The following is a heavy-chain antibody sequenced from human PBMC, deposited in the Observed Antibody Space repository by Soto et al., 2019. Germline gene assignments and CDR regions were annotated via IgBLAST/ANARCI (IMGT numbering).Heavy chain of an antibody. J-gene: IGHJ4*02. D-gene: IGHD1-1*01. CDR1: GGSISSYY. CDR3: ERANARSRDFDN. V-gene: IGHV4-59*01. Sequence: SETLSLTCTVAGGSISSYYGSWIRQPPGKGLEWIGYIYYSGSTNYNPSLKSRVTISVDTSKNQFSLKLSSVTAADTAVYYCERANARSRDFDNWGEGTLVNACS. CDR2: IYYSGST.